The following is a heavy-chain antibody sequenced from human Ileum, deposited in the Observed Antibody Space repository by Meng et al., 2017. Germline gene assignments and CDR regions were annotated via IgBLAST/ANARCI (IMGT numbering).Heavy chain of an antibody. Sequence: GGSLRLSCAASGFTFSTYALHWVRQAPGKGLEWVAAISFDVSNIFYPDSVKGRFTISRDNSKNSLYLAMNSLRAEDTDIYYCARSLRYLVDAFDLWGQGTMVTVSS. J-gene: IGHJ3*01. V-gene: IGHV3-30*01. CDR1: GFTFSTYA. CDR2: ISFDVSNI. CDR3: ARSLRYLVDAFDL. D-gene: IGHD3-9*01.